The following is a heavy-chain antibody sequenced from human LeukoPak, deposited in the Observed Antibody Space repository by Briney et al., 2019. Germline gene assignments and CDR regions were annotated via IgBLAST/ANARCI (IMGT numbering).Heavy chain of an antibody. CDR3: AGDRYCSSTSCYRGSDY. V-gene: IGHV3-66*02. D-gene: IGHD2-2*02. J-gene: IGHJ4*02. CDR1: GFTVSSDY. Sequence: PGGSLRLSCAASGFTVSSDYMSWVRQAPGKGLEWVSVIYSGGSTYYADSVKGRFTISRDNSKNTLYLQMNSLRAEDTAVYYCAGDRYCSSTSCYRGSDYWGQGTLVTVSS. CDR2: IYSGGST.